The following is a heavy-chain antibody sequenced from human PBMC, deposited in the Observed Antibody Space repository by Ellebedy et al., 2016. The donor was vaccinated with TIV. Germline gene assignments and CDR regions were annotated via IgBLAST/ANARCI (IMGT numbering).Heavy chain of an antibody. CDR1: GFIFSTNA. Sequence: GESLKISCTASGFIFSTNAMHWVRQAPGKGLEWVALISYDGSDKYYGDSVKGRFTISRDNVNNTLYLQMNSLRPEDTAVYYCVRADYYDKSGYFGDYADYYYYYGMDVWGQGTTVTVSS. CDR3: VRADYYDKSGYFGDYADYYYYYGMDV. CDR2: ISYDGSDK. J-gene: IGHJ6*02. V-gene: IGHV3-30*04. D-gene: IGHD3-22*01.